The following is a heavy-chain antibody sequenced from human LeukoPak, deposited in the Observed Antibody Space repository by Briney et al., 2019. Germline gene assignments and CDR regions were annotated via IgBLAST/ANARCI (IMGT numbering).Heavy chain of an antibody. CDR3: SREGEGEDGTGHHNWYFDL. CDR1: GYTFTSYD. V-gene: IGHV1-18*01. Sequence: ASVKVSCKVSGYTFTSYDINWVRQAPGQGLEWMGWISPYNANTKYAQKFQGRVTMTTDTSTSTAYMELRSLRSDDTAMYYCSREGEGEDGTGHHNWYFDLWGRGTLVTVSS. J-gene: IGHJ2*01. D-gene: IGHD2-8*02. CDR2: ISPYNANT.